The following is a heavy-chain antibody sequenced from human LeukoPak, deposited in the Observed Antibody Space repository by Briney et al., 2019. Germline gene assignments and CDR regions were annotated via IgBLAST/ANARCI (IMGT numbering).Heavy chain of an antibody. Sequence: KSGGSLRLSCAASGFTFSDYYMSWIRQAPGKGLEWVSYISSSGSTIYYADSVKGRFTISRDNAKNSLYLQMNSLRAEDTAVYYYASPITMIVVVTANPYDAFDIWGQGTMVTVSS. CDR1: GFTFSDYY. CDR3: ASPITMIVVVTANPYDAFDI. CDR2: ISSSGSTI. J-gene: IGHJ3*02. D-gene: IGHD3-22*01. V-gene: IGHV3-11*01.